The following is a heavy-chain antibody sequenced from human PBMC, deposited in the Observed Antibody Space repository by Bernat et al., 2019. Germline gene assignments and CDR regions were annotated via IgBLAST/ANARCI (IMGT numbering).Heavy chain of an antibody. CDR3: ARHKAVTGSRVMDY. V-gene: IGHV4-31*02. CDR2: VYYSGSP. J-gene: IGHJ4*02. CDR1: GGSISSGGYY. D-gene: IGHD6-19*01. Sequence: QVQLQESGPGLVKPSQTLSLTCAVSGGSISSGGYYWNWIRQHPGKGLEWIGNVYYSGSPYYNPSLESRVTISVDTSKNQISLRLSSVTAADTAVYYCARHKAVTGSRVMDYWGQGSLVTVSS.